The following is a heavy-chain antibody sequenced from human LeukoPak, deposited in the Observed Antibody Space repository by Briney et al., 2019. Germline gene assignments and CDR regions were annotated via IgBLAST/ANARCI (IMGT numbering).Heavy chain of an antibody. V-gene: IGHV3-23*01. CDR2: ISGSGGST. D-gene: IGHD2-2*01. J-gene: IGHJ4*02. Sequence: GGSLRLSCAASGFTFSGYAMSWVRQAPGKGLEWVSAISGSGGSTYYADSVKGRFTISRDNSKNTLYLQMNSLRAEDTAVYYCANRPSYCSSTSCSAYWGQGTLVTVSS. CDR1: GFTFSGYA. CDR3: ANRPSYCSSTSCSAY.